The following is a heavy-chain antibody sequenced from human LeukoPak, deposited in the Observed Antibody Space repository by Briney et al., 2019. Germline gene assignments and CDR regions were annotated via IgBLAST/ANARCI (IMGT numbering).Heavy chain of an antibody. CDR3: AGTSSIAAQYERNWFDP. CDR2: IYYSGIT. Sequence: SETLSLTCSVSAGSISITPYYWGWIRQPPGKGLEWIGSIYYSGITYYNPSLKSRVTISVDLSKNQFSLKLSSVTAADTAVYYCAGTSSIAAQYERNWFDPWGQGTLVTVSS. CDR1: AGSISITPYY. J-gene: IGHJ5*02. V-gene: IGHV4-39*07. D-gene: IGHD6-6*01.